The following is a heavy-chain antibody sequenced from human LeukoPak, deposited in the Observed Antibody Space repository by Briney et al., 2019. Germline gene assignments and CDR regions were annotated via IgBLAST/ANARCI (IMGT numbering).Heavy chain of an antibody. CDR3: ARDRGTMVRGVGDV. CDR1: GGTFSSYT. D-gene: IGHD3-10*01. Sequence: ASVKVSCKTSGGTFSSYTITWVRQAPGQGLEWMGGIIPIFGTTNYAQKFQGRVTITADESTSTAYMELSSLRSEDTAVYYCARDRGTMVRGVGDVWGQGTTVTVSS. CDR2: IIPIFGTT. V-gene: IGHV1-69*13. J-gene: IGHJ6*02.